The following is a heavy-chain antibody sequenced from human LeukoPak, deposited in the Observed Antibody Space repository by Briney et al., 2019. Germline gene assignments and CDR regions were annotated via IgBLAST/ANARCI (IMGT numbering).Heavy chain of an antibody. CDR2: IYYSGST. Sequence: SETLSLTCTVSGGSISSYYWSWIRQPPGKGLEWIGYIYYSGSTNYNPSLKSRVTVSVDTSKNQFSLKLSSVTAADTAVYYCARTAMADYGMDVWGKGTTVTVSS. V-gene: IGHV4-59*01. CDR3: ARTAMADYGMDV. J-gene: IGHJ6*04. CDR1: GGSISSYY. D-gene: IGHD5-18*01.